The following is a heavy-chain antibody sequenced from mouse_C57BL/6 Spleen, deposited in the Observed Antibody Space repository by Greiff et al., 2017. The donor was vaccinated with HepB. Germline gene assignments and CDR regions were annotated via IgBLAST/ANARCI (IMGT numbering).Heavy chain of an antibody. CDR1: GYTFTDYY. J-gene: IGHJ3*01. Sequence: EVQLQQSGPELVKPGASVKISCKASGYTFTDYYMNWVKQSHGKSLEWIGDINPNNGGTSYNQKFKGKATFTVDKSSSTAYMELRSLPSEDSAVYYCARGGLRREFAYWGQGTLVTVSA. D-gene: IGHD2-4*01. CDR3: ARGGLRREFAY. CDR2: INPNNGGT. V-gene: IGHV1-26*01.